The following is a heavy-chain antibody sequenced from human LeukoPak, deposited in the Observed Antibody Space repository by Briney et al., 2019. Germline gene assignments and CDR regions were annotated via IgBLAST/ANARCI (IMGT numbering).Heavy chain of an antibody. CDR2: IYYSGST. J-gene: IGHJ5*02. CDR1: VGSISSSSYY. CDR3: ARARIAAAVTGYWPDP. D-gene: IGHD6-13*01. V-gene: IGHV4-39*01. Sequence: PSETLSLTCTVSVGSISSSSYYWGWIRQPPGKGLEWIGSIYYSGSTHYNPSLKSRVTISVDTSKNQFSLKLSSVTAADTAVYYCARARIAAAVTGYWPDPRRQPALLAVSS.